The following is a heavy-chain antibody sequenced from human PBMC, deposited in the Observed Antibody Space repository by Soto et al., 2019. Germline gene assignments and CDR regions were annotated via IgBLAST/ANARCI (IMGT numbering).Heavy chain of an antibody. CDR2: IYYNGRT. CDR3: ARRFGTNIAARRFDY. CDR1: GGSINSGGNY. V-gene: IGHV4-31*03. D-gene: IGHD6-6*01. Sequence: QVQLQESGPGLVQPSQTLSLTCSVSGGSINSGGNYWSWIRQHPGKGLEWIGNIYYNGRTYYNPSLKIRVTISVDTSKNQFSLKLSAVTAADTAVYYCARRFGTNIAARRFDYWGQGTLVTVSS. J-gene: IGHJ4*02.